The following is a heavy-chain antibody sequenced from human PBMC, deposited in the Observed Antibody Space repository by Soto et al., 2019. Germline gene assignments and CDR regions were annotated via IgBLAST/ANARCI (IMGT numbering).Heavy chain of an antibody. CDR3: ARGSPRGRGPGLKGFDS. J-gene: IGHJ4*02. CDR2: IKQDGSEK. Sequence: GGSLRLSCAASGFTFSSYWMSWVRQAPGKGLEWVANIKQDGSEKYYVDSVKGRFTISRDNAKNSLYLQMNSLRAEDTAVSYCARGSPRGRGPGLKGFDSWGQGTLVTVSS. CDR1: GFTFSSYW. V-gene: IGHV3-7*03. D-gene: IGHD1-26*01.